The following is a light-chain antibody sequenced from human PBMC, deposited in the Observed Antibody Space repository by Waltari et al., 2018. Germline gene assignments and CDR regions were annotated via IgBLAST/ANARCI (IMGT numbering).Light chain of an antibody. CDR3: QAWDSGVAGV. J-gene: IGLJ1*01. V-gene: IGLV3-1*01. CDR1: ELKKRY. CDR2: QDV. Sequence: SYDLIQSPSVSVSPGQTATITCSGDELKKRYVCWYQQKPGQSPVLVIYQDVRRPSEIPQRFSGSNSGNTATLTISGTQPMDEADYYCQAWDSGVAGVFGTGTKVTVL.